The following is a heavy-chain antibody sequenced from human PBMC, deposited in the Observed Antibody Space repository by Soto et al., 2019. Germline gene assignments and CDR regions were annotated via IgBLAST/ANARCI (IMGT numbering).Heavy chain of an antibody. Sequence: GGSLRLSCAASGFTFSTYAMNWVRQAPGNGLEWVSAISGSGGSIHYADSVKGRFTISRDNSKNTLYLQMNSLRDEDTVVYHCVKLYWKGDVWGYVTTFPVSS. J-gene: IGHJ6*04. CDR1: GFTFSTYA. CDR3: VKLYWKGDV. V-gene: IGHV3-23*01. CDR2: ISGSGGSI. D-gene: IGHD2-8*02.